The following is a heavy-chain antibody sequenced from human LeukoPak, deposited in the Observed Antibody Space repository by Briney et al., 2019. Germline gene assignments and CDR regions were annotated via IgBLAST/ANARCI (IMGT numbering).Heavy chain of an antibody. D-gene: IGHD3-10*01. J-gene: IGHJ4*02. CDR2: ISYSGST. V-gene: IGHV4-59*11. CDR1: GGSITRHY. CDR3: ARAKPWGVRDLYLHY. Sequence: PSGTLSLSCTVSGGSITRHYWSWIRQSPGKGLDWIGYISYSGSTNYNPSLKSRVTISVDTSKSHFSLRLSSVTAADTAVYDCARAKPWGVRDLYLHYWGQGTLVTVSS.